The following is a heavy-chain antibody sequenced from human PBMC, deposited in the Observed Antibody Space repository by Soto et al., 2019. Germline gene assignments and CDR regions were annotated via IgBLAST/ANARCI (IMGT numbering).Heavy chain of an antibody. D-gene: IGHD1-7*01. CDR2: ISAYNGNT. CDR3: ARDSSYNWNYGRADY. J-gene: IGHJ4*02. Sequence: QVQLVQSGAEVKKPGASVKVSCKASGYTFTSYGISWVRQAPGQGLERMGWISAYNGNTNYAQKLQGRVTMTTDTSTSTAYMELRSLRSDDTAVYYCARDSSYNWNYGRADYWGQATLVTVSS. CDR1: GYTFTSYG. V-gene: IGHV1-18*01.